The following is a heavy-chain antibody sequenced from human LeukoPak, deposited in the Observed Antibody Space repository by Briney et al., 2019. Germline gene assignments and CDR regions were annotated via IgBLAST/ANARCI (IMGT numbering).Heavy chain of an antibody. CDR2: INHSGST. J-gene: IGHJ6*03. D-gene: IGHD1-26*01. Sequence: SETLPLTCAVYGGSFSGYYWSWIRQPPGKGLEWIGEINHSGSTNYNPSLKSRVTISVDTSKNQFSLKLSSVTAADTAVYYCARLGATHPYYYMDVWGKGTTVTVSS. V-gene: IGHV4-34*01. CDR3: ARLGATHPYYYMDV. CDR1: GGSFSGYY.